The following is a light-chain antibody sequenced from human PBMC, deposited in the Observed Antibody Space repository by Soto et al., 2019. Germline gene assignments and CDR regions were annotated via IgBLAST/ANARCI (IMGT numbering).Light chain of an antibody. Sequence: SVLTQPPSVSAAPGQKVTISCSGTSSNIGNNYVSWYQQLPGTAPKLLIYDNNKRPSGIPDRFSGSKSGTSATLGITGLQTGDEADYYCGTWDSSLSVHVFGTGTKVTVL. J-gene: IGLJ1*01. CDR2: DNN. CDR1: SSNIGNNY. CDR3: GTWDSSLSVHV. V-gene: IGLV1-51*01.